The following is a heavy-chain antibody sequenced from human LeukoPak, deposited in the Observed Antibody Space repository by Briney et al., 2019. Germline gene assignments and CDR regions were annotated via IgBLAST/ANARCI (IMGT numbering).Heavy chain of an antibody. Sequence: PGGSLRLSCAASEITFSSYWMSWVRQAPGKGLEWVADIKQDGSEKYYVDSVKGRFTISRQNAKNSLFLQMNSLRAEDTAVYYCARHRNGGSQDDAFDIWGQGTMVTVSS. CDR3: ARHRNGGSQDDAFDI. J-gene: IGHJ3*02. D-gene: IGHD2-15*01. CDR1: EITFSSYW. CDR2: IKQDGSEK. V-gene: IGHV3-7*01.